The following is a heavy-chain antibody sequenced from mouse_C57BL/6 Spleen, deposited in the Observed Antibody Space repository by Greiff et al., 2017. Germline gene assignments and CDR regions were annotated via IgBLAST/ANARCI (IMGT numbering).Heavy chain of an antibody. CDR3: AREDDGYSHYFDY. CDR2: ISDGGSYT. CDR1: GFTFSSYA. V-gene: IGHV5-4*01. D-gene: IGHD2-3*01. J-gene: IGHJ2*01. Sequence: EVQLVESGGGLVKPGGSLKLSCAASGFTFSSYAMSWVRQTPEKRLEWVATISDGGSYTYYPDNVKGRFTISRDNAKNNLYLQMSHLKSEDTAMYYCAREDDGYSHYFDYWRQGTTLTVSS.